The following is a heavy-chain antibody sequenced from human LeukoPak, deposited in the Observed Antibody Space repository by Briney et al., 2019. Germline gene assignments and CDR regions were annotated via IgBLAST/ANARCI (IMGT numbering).Heavy chain of an antibody. V-gene: IGHV4-59*01. CDR1: GGSISSYY. D-gene: IGHD3-10*01. Sequence: SETLSLTCTVSGGSISSYYWSWIRQPPGKGLEWIGYIYYSGSTNYNPSLKSRVTISVDTSKNQFSLKLSSVTAADTAVYYCARDRRWDDGSGPTEVGGHRAFDPWGQGTLVTVSS. CDR2: IYYSGST. J-gene: IGHJ5*02. CDR3: ARDRRWDDGSGPTEVGGHRAFDP.